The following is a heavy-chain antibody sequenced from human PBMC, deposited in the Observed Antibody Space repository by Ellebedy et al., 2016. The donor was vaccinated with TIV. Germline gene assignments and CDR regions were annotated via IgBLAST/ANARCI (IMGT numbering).Heavy chain of an antibody. D-gene: IGHD4-23*01. CDR3: ARDPVGVGPAFDV. CDR2: ITESGGNT. V-gene: IGHV3-23*01. J-gene: IGHJ3*01. CDR1: GLTFSSHA. Sequence: GESLKISCAASGLTFSSHAMSWVRQAPGKGLEWVSSITESGGNTYYADSVKGRFTISRDNSKDTRFLQSNSLRAEDTAIYFCARDPVGVGPAFDVWGQGTMVTVSS.